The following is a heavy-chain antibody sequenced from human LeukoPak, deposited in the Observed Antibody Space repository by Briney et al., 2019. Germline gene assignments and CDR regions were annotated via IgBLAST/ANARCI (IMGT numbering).Heavy chain of an antibody. CDR3: ARDYGDYAGFDY. D-gene: IGHD4-17*01. Sequence: GGSLRLSCAASGFTFSSYWMHWVRQAPGKGLVWVSRINSDGSSTSYADSVKGRFIISRDNSKNTLYLQMNSLRAEDTAVYYCARDYGDYAGFDYWGQGTLVTVSS. CDR2: INSDGSST. CDR1: GFTFSSYW. J-gene: IGHJ4*02. V-gene: IGHV3-74*01.